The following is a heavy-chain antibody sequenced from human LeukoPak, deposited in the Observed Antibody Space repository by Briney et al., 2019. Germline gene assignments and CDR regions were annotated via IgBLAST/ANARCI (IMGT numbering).Heavy chain of an antibody. J-gene: IGHJ3*01. CDR2: LSGSGRLI. CDR3: ARDLQTGLEFDA. CDR1: VFSFSSGT. D-gene: IGHD7-27*01. Sequence: GGSLTLSCAASVFSFSSGTMYWVRQAPGKALEWVLSLSGSGRLIWYAGSVKGRFTISRDNAANSLFLQMNSLRVEDTAVYYCARDLQTGLEFDAWGKGTVVAVSS. V-gene: IGHV3-21*06.